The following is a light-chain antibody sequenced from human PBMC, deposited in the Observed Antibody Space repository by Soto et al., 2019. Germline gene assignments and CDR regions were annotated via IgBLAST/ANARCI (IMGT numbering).Light chain of an antibody. CDR1: QDITNY. CDR2: DAT. Sequence: DIQMTQSPSSLSASVGDRVTITCQASQDITNYLNWYQQKPGKAPKLLIYDATHLQKGVPSRFSGSGSGTDFSFTITSLQPEDLATYYCQQYENLPLTFGGGTKVEIK. J-gene: IGKJ4*01. CDR3: QQYENLPLT. V-gene: IGKV1-33*01.